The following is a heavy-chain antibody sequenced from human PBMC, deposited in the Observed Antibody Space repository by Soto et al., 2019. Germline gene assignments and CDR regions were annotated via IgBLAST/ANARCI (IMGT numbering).Heavy chain of an antibody. CDR1: GFTFSKYP. Sequence: QPGGSLRLSCATSGFTFSKYPMTWVRQGPGKGLEWVSVVSASGSSTDYADSVKGRFSISRDNSKNTLYLQMSSLRAEDTAVYYCARDSSDSAYSKFDSWGQGTLVTVSS. CDR2: VSASGSST. V-gene: IGHV3-23*01. CDR3: ARDSSDSAYSKFDS. D-gene: IGHD3-22*01. J-gene: IGHJ4*02.